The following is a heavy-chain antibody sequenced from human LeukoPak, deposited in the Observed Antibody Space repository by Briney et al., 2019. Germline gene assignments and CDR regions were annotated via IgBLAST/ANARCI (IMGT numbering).Heavy chain of an antibody. CDR1: GYTLTGYY. CDR3: ARGRCSSRSCYLFDY. Sequence: SVKVSCKAAGYTLTGYYMHWLRQAPGQGLEWMGWTNPNSGGTSYAQKFQGRATMTRDTSISTAYMELSRLRSDDTAVYYCARGRCSSRSCYLFDYWGQGTLVTVSS. D-gene: IGHD2-2*01. J-gene: IGHJ4*02. CDR2: TNPNSGGT. V-gene: IGHV1-2*02.